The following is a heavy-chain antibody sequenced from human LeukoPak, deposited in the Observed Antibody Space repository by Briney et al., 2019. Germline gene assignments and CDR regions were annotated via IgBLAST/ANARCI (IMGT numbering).Heavy chain of an antibody. CDR3: ARGRFDSDY. J-gene: IGHJ4*02. CDR1: GFTFSSYA. V-gene: IGHV3-23*01. Sequence: GGSLRLSCAASGFTFSSYAMSWVRQAPGKGLEWVSVISAGGSRYYVDSVKGRLIISRDNSKNTLYLQINSLTAEDTAVYYCARGRFDSDYWGQGTLVTVSS. D-gene: IGHD3-9*01. CDR2: ISAGGSR.